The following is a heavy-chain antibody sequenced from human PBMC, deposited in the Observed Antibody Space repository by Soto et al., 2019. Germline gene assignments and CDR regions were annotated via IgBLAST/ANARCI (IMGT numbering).Heavy chain of an antibody. D-gene: IGHD5-12*01. CDR1: GGSVSSGSYY. CDR2: IYYSGST. V-gene: IGHV4-61*01. Sequence: SETLSLTCTVSGGSVSSGSYYWSWIRQPPGKGLEWIGYIYYSGSTNYNPSLKSRVTISVDTSKNQFSLKLSSVTAADTAVYYCARDLSFSGYYTAFDYWGQGTLVTVSS. J-gene: IGHJ4*02. CDR3: ARDLSFSGYYTAFDY.